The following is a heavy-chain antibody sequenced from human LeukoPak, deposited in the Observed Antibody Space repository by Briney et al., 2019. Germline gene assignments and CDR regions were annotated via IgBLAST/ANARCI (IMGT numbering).Heavy chain of an antibody. V-gene: IGHV1-2*02. CDR1: GYTFTGYY. D-gene: IGHD5-12*01. J-gene: IGHJ6*03. CDR3: ARGYSGYLNPYYYMDV. Sequence: ASVKVSCKVSGYTFTGYYMHWVRQAPGQGLEWMGWINPNSGGTNYAQKFQGRVTMTRDTSISTAYMELSRLRSDDTAVYYCARGYSGYLNPYYYMDVWGKGTTVTVSS. CDR2: INPNSGGT.